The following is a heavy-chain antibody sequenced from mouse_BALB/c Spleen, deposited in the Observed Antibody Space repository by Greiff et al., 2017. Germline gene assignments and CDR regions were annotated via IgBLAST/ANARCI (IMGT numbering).Heavy chain of an antibody. V-gene: IGHV5-12-2*01. J-gene: IGHJ4*01. Sequence: EVHLVESGGGLVQPGGSLKLSCAASGFTFSSYTMSWVRQTPEKRLEWVAYISNGGGSTYYPDTVKGRFTISRDNAKNTLYLQMSSLKSEDTAMYYCARLTTGDYYAMDYWGQGTSVTVSS. CDR3: ARLTTGDYYAMDY. CDR1: GFTFSSYT. D-gene: IGHD2-12*01. CDR2: ISNGGGST.